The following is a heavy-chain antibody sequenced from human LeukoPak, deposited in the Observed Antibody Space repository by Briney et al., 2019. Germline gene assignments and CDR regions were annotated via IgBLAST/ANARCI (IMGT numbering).Heavy chain of an antibody. D-gene: IGHD6-19*01. J-gene: IGHJ5*02. Sequence: SETLSLTCTVSGGSISIGGYYWSWIRQHPGKGLEWIGYIYYSGSTYCNPSLKSRVTISVDTSKSQFSLKLSSVTAADTAVYYGARGRGGIDSSGWYNWFDPWGQGTLVTVCS. CDR2: IYYSGST. V-gene: IGHV4-31*03. CDR1: GGSISIGGYY. CDR3: ARGRGGIDSSGWYNWFDP.